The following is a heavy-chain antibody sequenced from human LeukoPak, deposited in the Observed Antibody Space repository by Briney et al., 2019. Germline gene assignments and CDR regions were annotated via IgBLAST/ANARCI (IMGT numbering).Heavy chain of an antibody. CDR3: ARDHKRDWYFDL. Sequence: RPGGSLRLSCAASGFTFDDYGISWVRQAPGKGLEWVSGINWNGGSTGYADSVKGRFTISRDNAKNSLYLQMNSLRAEDTALYYCARDHKRDWYFDLWGRGTLVTVSS. D-gene: IGHD1-1*01. CDR1: GFTFDDYG. V-gene: IGHV3-20*04. J-gene: IGHJ2*01. CDR2: INWNGGST.